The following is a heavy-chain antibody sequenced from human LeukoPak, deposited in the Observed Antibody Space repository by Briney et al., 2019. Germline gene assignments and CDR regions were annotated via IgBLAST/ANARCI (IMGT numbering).Heavy chain of an antibody. CDR1: GYTFTGYY. J-gene: IGHJ4*02. V-gene: IGHV1-2*02. CDR2: INPNSGGT. CDR3: AREGGSYGSYYFDY. D-gene: IGHD5-18*01. Sequence: ASVKVSCKASGYTFTGYYMHWVRQAPGQGLEWMGWINPNSGGTNCAQKFQGRVTMTRDTSISTAYMELSRLRSDDTAVYYCAREGGSYGSYYFDYWGQGTLVTVSS.